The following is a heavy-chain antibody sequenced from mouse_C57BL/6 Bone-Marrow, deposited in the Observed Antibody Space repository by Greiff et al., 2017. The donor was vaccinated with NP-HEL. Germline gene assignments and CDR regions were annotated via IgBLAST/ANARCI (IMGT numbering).Heavy chain of an antibody. CDR3: ARPPLLPGAMDY. CDR1: GYTFTSYT. J-gene: IGHJ4*01. CDR2: INPSSGYT. Sequence: VQLQQSGAELARPGASVKMSCKASGYTFTSYTMHWVKQRPGQGLEWIGYINPSSGYTKYNQKFKDKATLTADKSSSTAYMQLSSLTSEDSAVYYCARPPLLPGAMDYWGQGTSVTVSS. D-gene: IGHD1-1*01. V-gene: IGHV1-4*01.